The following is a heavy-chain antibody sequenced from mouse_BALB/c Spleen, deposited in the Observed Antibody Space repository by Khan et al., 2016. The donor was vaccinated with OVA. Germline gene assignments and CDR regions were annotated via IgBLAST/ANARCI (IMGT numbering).Heavy chain of an antibody. V-gene: IGHV8-12*01. Sequence: QVTLKESGPELLQPSQTLSLTCSFSGFSLSTSGMGVSWIRQPSGKGLEWLAHIYWDDDKRYNPSLKSRLTISKDTSGKQVFLKITSVDTADTATYYCARKFTTYDYAMDYWGQGTSVTVSS. CDR1: GFSLSTSGMG. CDR3: ARKFTTYDYAMDY. D-gene: IGHD2-12*01. CDR2: IYWDDDK. J-gene: IGHJ4*01.